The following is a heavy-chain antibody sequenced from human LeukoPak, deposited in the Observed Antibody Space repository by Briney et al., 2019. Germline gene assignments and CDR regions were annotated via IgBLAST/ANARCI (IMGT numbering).Heavy chain of an antibody. CDR1: VFTYSCYY. V-gene: IGHV1-2*02. D-gene: IGHD3-10*01. Sequence: ASVTVPFMGSVFTYSCYYMHWLRQAPGQGLEWMAWISPNSGGTNYVQKFQGRVTVTRDTSISTDYMEISGLTSDDTALHYCAREQSGSGVYDYWGQGTLVTVSS. J-gene: IGHJ4*02. CDR2: ISPNSGGT. CDR3: AREQSGSGVYDY.